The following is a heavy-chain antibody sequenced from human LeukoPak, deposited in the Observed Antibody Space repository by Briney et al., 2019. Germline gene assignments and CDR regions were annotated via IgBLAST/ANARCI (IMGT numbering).Heavy chain of an antibody. CDR1: GYTFTSYA. CDR2: INAGNGNT. D-gene: IGHD3/OR15-3a*01. V-gene: IGHV1-3*01. CDR3: ASAGGDWLADY. Sequence: GASAKVSCKACGYTFTSYAMHWVRQAPGQRLEWMGWINAGNGNTKYSQKFQGRVTITRDTSASTAYMELSSLRSEDTAVYYCASAGGDWLADYWGQGTLVTVSS. J-gene: IGHJ4*02.